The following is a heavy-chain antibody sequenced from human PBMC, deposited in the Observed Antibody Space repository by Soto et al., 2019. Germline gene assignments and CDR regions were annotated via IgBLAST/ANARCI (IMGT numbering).Heavy chain of an antibody. V-gene: IGHV4-31*11. CDR1: GCSISSGGYY. CDR2: IYYSGST. CDR3: ARSSYYYDSSGYYSNFDY. Sequence: SETLTLACAVSGCSISSGGYYWSWIRQHPGKGLEWIGYIYYSGSTYYNPSLKSRVTISVDTSKNQFSLKLSSVTAADTAVYYCARSSYYYDSSGYYSNFDYWGQGTLVTVSS. J-gene: IGHJ4*02. D-gene: IGHD3-22*01.